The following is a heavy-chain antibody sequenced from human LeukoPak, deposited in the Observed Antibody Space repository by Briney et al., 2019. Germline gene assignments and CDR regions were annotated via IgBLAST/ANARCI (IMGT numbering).Heavy chain of an antibody. Sequence: PGGSLRLSCAASGFTFSSFWMRWVRQAPGGRLEWMANIKYDGSEKGYVDSVKGRFTISRDNAKNSLYLQMDSLRAEDTAVYYCGKGSVTELDFWGQGTLVAVSS. CDR1: GFTFSSFW. J-gene: IGHJ4*02. V-gene: IGHV3-7*01. CDR2: IKYDGSEK. CDR3: GKGSVTELDF. D-gene: IGHD2-21*02.